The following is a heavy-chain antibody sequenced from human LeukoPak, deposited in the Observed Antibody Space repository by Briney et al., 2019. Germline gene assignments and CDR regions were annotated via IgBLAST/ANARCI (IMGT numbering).Heavy chain of an antibody. J-gene: IGHJ5*02. CDR2: IYYSGST. CDR1: GGSISSGSYY. V-gene: IGHV4-61*01. D-gene: IGHD2-2*02. Sequence: PSETLSLTCTVSGGSISSGSYYWSWIRQPPGKGLEWIGYIYYSGSTNYNPSLKSRVTISVDTSKNQFSLKLSSVTAADTAVYYCARSAPQYQLLYGWFDPWGQGTLVTVSS. CDR3: ARSAPQYQLLYGWFDP.